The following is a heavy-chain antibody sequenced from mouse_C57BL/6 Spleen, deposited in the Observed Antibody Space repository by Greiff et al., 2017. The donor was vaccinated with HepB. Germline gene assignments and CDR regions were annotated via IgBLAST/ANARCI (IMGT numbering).Heavy chain of an antibody. V-gene: IGHV1-26*01. CDR2: INPNNGGT. CDR1: GYTFTDYY. D-gene: IGHD2-3*01. J-gene: IGHJ4*01. Sequence: EVQLQQSGPELVKPGASVKISCKASGYTFTDYYMNWVKQSHGKSLEWIGDINPNNGGTSYNQKFKGKATLTVDKSSSTAYMELRSLTSEDSAVYYCAIPDGYYAMDYWGQGTSVTVSS. CDR3: AIPDGYYAMDY.